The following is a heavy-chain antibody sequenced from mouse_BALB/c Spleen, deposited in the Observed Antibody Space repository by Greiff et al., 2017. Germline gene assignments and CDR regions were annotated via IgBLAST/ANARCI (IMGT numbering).Heavy chain of an antibody. V-gene: IGHV7-3*02. CDR2: IRNKANGYTT. CDR1: GFTFTDYY. D-gene: IGHD2-3*01. Sequence: DVKLVESGGGLVQPGGSLRLSCATSGFTFTDYYMSWVRQPPGKALEWLGFIRNKANGYTTEYSASVKGRFTISRDNSQSILYLQMNTLRAEDSATYYCARADGYGGFAYWGQGTLVTVSA. J-gene: IGHJ3*01. CDR3: ARADGYGGFAY.